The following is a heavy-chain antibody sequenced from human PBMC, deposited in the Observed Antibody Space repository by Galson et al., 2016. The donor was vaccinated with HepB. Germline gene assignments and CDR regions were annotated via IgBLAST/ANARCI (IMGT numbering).Heavy chain of an antibody. CDR3: ATAMDGTFFFDY. CDR2: IRLLDSTT. CDR1: GHPYGDYW. V-gene: IGHV5-51*01. Sequence: QSGAEVKKPGESLKISCEGSGHPYGDYWIGWARQMHGGGLEWMGSIRLLDSTTFYRPSFSGQVTISADRSISTAYLEWSSLKASDTAIYYCATAMDGTFFFDYWGQGALVTVSS. J-gene: IGHJ4*02. D-gene: IGHD1/OR15-1a*01.